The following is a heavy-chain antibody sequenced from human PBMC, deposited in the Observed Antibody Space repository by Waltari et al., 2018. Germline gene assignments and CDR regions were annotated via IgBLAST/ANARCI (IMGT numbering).Heavy chain of an antibody. D-gene: IGHD3-9*01. CDR1: GVTFSSYA. Sequence: QVQLVQSGAEVKKPGFSVKVSCKASGVTFSSYATSWVRRAPGQGLEWMGGIIPIFGTANYAQKFQGRVTITADESTSTAYMELSSLRSEDTAVYYCARGPTPYDSSYGMDVWGQGTTVTVSS. V-gene: IGHV1-69*01. CDR2: IIPIFGTA. J-gene: IGHJ6*02. CDR3: ARGPTPYDSSYGMDV.